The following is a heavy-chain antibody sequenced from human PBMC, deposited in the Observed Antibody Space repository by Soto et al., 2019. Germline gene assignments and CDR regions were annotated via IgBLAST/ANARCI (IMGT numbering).Heavy chain of an antibody. Sequence: SVKVSCKASGGTFSSYTISWVRQAPGQGLEWMGRIIPILGIANYAQKFQGGVTITADKSTSTAYMELSGLRSEDTAVYYCARSRAARSGIYDFDYWGQGTLVTVSS. J-gene: IGHJ4*02. CDR1: GGTFSSYT. D-gene: IGHD6-6*01. V-gene: IGHV1-69*02. CDR2: IIPILGIA. CDR3: ARSRAARSGIYDFDY.